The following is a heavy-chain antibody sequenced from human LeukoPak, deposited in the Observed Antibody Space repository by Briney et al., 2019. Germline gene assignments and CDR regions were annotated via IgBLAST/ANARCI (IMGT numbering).Heavy chain of an antibody. CDR2: VSSSSSPI. D-gene: IGHD3-22*01. CDR3: ARGSTYYDSSGQVPFDY. Sequence: GGSLRLSCAASGFTFSTYSMNWVRQAPGKGLEWVSYVSSSSSPIYYADSVKGRFTISRDNAKNSLYLQMNSLRAEDTAVYYCARGSTYYDSSGQVPFDYWGQGTLVTVSS. CDR1: GFTFSTYS. J-gene: IGHJ4*02. V-gene: IGHV3-48*01.